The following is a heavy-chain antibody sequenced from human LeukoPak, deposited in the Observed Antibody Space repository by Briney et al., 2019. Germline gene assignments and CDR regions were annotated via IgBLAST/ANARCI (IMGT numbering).Heavy chain of an antibody. Sequence: SETLSLTCTVSGGSISSYYWSWIRQPPGKGLEWIGYIYYSGSTNYNPSLKSRVTISVDTSKNQFSLKLSSVTAADTAVYYCARDRVYGMDVWGQGTTVTVSS. CDR3: ARDRVYGMDV. CDR1: GGSISSYY. J-gene: IGHJ6*02. CDR2: IYYSGST. V-gene: IGHV4-59*01.